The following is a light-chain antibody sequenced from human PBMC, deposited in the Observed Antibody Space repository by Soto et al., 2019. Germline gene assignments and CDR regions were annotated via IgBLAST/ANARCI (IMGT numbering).Light chain of an antibody. CDR1: SSDVGVYNY. CDR2: EVS. CDR3: SSFAGNNNLV. J-gene: IGLJ2*01. Sequence: QSALTQPPSVSGSPGQSVTICCTGTSSDVGVYNYVSWYQQHPGKAPKLMIYEVSKRPSGVPDRFSGSKSGTTASLTVSGLQAEDEADYYCSSFAGNNNLVFGGGTKLTVL. V-gene: IGLV2-8*01.